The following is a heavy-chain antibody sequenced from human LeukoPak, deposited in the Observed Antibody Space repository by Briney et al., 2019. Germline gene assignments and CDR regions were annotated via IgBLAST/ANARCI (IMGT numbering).Heavy chain of an antibody. D-gene: IGHD3-22*01. CDR2: INHSGST. J-gene: IGHJ4*02. V-gene: IGHV4-34*01. Sequence: SETQSLTCAVYGGSFSGYYWSWVRQPPGKGLEWIGEINHSGSTNYNPSLKSRVTISVDTSKNQFSLKLSSVTAADTAVYYCARGGGYYDSSGSFTRGKPAYYFDYWGQGTLVTVSS. CDR1: GGSFSGYY. CDR3: ARGGGYYDSSGSFTRGKPAYYFDY.